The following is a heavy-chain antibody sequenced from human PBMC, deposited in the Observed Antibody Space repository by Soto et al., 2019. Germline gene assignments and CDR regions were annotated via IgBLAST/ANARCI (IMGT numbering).Heavy chain of an antibody. CDR1: GGSLNSYY. CDR3: XXXXXXXXXXXXXXXXXXX. V-gene: IGHV4-4*08. Sequence: QVQLLESGPGLVKPSETLSLTCTVSGGSLNSYYWTWIRQSPGKGLEWIGYVSSTGSTNYNPSLXXXXXXXXXXXXXXXXXXXXXXXXXXXXXXXXXXXXXXXXXXXXXXXXXXXWGQGIMVAVSS. J-gene: IGHJ5*02. CDR2: VSSTGST.